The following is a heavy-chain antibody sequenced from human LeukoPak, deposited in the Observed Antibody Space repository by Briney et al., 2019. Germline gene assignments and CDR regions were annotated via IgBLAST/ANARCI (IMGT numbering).Heavy chain of an antibody. Sequence: SETLSLTCTVSGGSISSYYWSWIRQPAGKGLEWIGRIYTSGSTNYNPSLKSRVPMSVDASKNQFSLKLSSVTAADTAVYYCARDKGDYSNYGHLSAFDIWGQGTMVTVSS. J-gene: IGHJ3*02. CDR3: ARDKGDYSNYGHLSAFDI. CDR1: GGSISSYY. V-gene: IGHV4-4*07. CDR2: IYTSGST. D-gene: IGHD4-11*01.